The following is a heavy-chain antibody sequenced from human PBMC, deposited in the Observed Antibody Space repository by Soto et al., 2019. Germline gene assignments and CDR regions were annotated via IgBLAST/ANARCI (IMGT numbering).Heavy chain of an antibody. J-gene: IGHJ5*02. CDR2: ISGSGGST. CDR3: AKDRLRYFDWPEDWFDP. V-gene: IGHV3-23*01. D-gene: IGHD3-9*01. CDR1: GFTFSSYA. Sequence: GGSLRLSCAASGFTFSSYAMSWVRQAPGKGLEWVSAISGSGGSTYYADSVRGRFTISRDNSKNTLYLQMNSLRAEDTAVYYCAKDRLRYFDWPEDWFDPWGQGTLVTVPS.